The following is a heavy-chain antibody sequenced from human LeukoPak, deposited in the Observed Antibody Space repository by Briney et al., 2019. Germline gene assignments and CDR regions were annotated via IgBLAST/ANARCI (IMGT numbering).Heavy chain of an antibody. CDR3: ARQDSGSSLGYFDY. Sequence: SETLSLTCTVSGGSISSYYWGWIGQPQGKGLGGIGYIYYSGSTNYNPSLKSRVTISVDTSKNQFSLKLSSVTAADTAVYYCARQDSGSSLGYFDYWGQGTLVTVSS. J-gene: IGHJ4*02. D-gene: IGHD3-10*01. CDR1: GGSISSYY. V-gene: IGHV4-59*08. CDR2: IYYSGST.